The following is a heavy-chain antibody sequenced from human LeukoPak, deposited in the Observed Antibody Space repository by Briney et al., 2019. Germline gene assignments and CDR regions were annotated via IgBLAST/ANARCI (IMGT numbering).Heavy chain of an antibody. J-gene: IGHJ4*02. CDR3: ARDRHVYYDILTGYASYFEY. V-gene: IGHV3-21*01. CDR2: ISSRSTYI. D-gene: IGHD3-9*01. Sequence: PGGSLRLSCAASGFTFSNYSMNWVRQAPGKGLEWVSSISSRSTYIYHADSVKGRFTISRDNSKNTLYLQMNSLRPEDTAVYYCARDRHVYYDILTGYASYFEYWGQGALVTVSS. CDR1: GFTFSNYS.